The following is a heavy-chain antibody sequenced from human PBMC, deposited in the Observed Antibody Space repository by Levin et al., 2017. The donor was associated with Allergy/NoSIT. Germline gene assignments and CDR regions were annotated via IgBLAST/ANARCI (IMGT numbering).Heavy chain of an antibody. CDR2: IYHSGST. J-gene: IGHJ4*02. D-gene: IGHD6-19*01. CDR1: GGSISSGGYS. CDR3: ARGGAGSFDY. V-gene: IGHV4-30-2*01. Sequence: SETLSLTCAVSGGSISSGGYSWSWIRQPPGKGLEWIGYIYHSGSTYYNPSLKSRVTISVDRSKNQFSLKLSSVTAADTAVYYCARGGAGSFDYWGQGTLVTVSS.